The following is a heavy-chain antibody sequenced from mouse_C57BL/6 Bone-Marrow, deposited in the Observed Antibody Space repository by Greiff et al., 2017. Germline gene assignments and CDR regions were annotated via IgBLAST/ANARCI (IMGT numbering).Heavy chain of an antibody. D-gene: IGHD2-5*01. J-gene: IGHJ3*01. V-gene: IGHV1-74*01. CDR1: GYTFTSYW. CDR2: IHPSDSDT. Sequence: QVQLKQPGAELVKPGASVKVSCKASGYTFTSYWMHWVKQRPGQGLEWIGRIHPSDSDTNYNQKFKGKATLTVDKSSSTAYMQLSSLTSEDSAVYYCAIDSNYSWFAYWGQGTLVTVSA. CDR3: AIDSNYSWFAY.